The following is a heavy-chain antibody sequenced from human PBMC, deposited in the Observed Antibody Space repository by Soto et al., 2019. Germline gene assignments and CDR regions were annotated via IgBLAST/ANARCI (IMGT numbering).Heavy chain of an antibody. J-gene: IGHJ6*02. V-gene: IGHV1-69*13. D-gene: IGHD1-7*01. Sequence: SVKVSCKASGGTFNNYAFNWVREAPGQGLEWMGGIIPIFGTANYAQKFQGRVTITADESTSTAYMELSSLRSEDTAVYYCARGGGAYAGTTDYYYYYGMDVWGQGTTVTVSS. CDR1: GGTFNNYA. CDR3: ARGGGAYAGTTDYYYYYGMDV. CDR2: IIPIFGTA.